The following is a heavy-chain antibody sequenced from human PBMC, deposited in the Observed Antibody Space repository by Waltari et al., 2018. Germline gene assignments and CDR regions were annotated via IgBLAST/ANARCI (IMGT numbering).Heavy chain of an antibody. CDR2: INPNSGGT. V-gene: IGHV1-2*02. J-gene: IGHJ6*03. D-gene: IGHD1-26*01. Sequence: QVQLVQSGAEVKKPGASVKVSCKASGYTFTGYYMHWVRQAPGQGLEWMGWINPNSGGTNDAQKFQGRVTMTRDTSISTAYMELSRLRSDDTAVYYCARDREGPYYYYYMDVWGKGTTVTVSS. CDR1: GYTFTGYY. CDR3: ARDREGPYYYYYMDV.